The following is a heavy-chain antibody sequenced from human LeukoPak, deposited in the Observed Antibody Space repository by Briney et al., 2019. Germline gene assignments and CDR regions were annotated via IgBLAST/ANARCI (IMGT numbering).Heavy chain of an antibody. CDR2: IYHSGST. Sequence: SETLSLTCAVSGYSISSGYYWGWIRQPPGKGLEWIGSIYHSGSTYYNPSLKSRVTISVDMSKNQFSLKLSSVTAADTAVYYCARNPQAGTLDYWGQGTLVTVS. D-gene: IGHD6-19*01. CDR1: GYSISSGYY. CDR3: ARNPQAGTLDY. J-gene: IGHJ4*02. V-gene: IGHV4-38-2*01.